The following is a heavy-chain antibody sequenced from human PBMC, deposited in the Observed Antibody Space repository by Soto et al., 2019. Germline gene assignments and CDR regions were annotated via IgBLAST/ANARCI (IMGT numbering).Heavy chain of an antibody. V-gene: IGHV3-33*01. CDR1: GFTFSSYG. CDR2: IWYDGSNK. J-gene: IGHJ6*02. CDR3: ARPVNPNNQGTIDFGFYYYYGMDV. D-gene: IGHD3-3*01. Sequence: GGSLRLSCAASGFTFSSYGMHWVRQAPGKGLEWVAVIWYDGSNKYYADSVKGRFTISRDNSKNTLYLQMNSLRAEDTAVYYCARPVNPNNQGTIDFGFYYYYGMDVWGQGTTVTVSS.